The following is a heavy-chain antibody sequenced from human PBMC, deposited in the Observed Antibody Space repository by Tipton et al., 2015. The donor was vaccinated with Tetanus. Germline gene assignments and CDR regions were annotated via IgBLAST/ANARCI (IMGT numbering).Heavy chain of an antibody. CDR2: IYPGDSDT. V-gene: IGHV5-51*01. D-gene: IGHD2/OR15-2a*01. CDR3: ARHFGEMLYAPFRFDP. CDR1: GYFFDTHW. J-gene: IGHJ5*02. Sequence: QLVQSGAEMRKSGESLKISCKTSGYFFDTHWIAWVRQMPGKGLEWMGIIYPGDSDTSYSPSFQGQFTMSVDRSTATAYLQWGSLKASDTAIYYCARHFGEMLYAPFRFDPWGQGTLVTVSS.